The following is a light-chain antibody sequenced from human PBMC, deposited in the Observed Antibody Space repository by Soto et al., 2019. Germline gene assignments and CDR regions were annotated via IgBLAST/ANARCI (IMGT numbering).Light chain of an antibody. CDR3: QQADSFPLT. Sequence: DIQMTQSPSSLSASVGDRVTITCRASQSIRNLLNWYQQKPGKAPKLLIYGASTLQSGVPSRFSGSASGTDFTLTISSLQPEDFATYYCQQADSFPLTFGGGTKVEIK. CDR1: QSIRNL. CDR2: GAS. J-gene: IGKJ4*01. V-gene: IGKV1-39*01.